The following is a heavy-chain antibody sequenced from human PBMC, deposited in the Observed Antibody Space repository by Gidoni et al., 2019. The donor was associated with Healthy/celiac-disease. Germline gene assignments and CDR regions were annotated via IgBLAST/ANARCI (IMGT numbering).Heavy chain of an antibody. CDR2: IWYDGSNK. CDR1: GFTFSSYG. V-gene: IGHV3-33*01. D-gene: IGHD3-16*02. J-gene: IGHJ4*02. Sequence: QVQLVESGGGVVQPGRSLRLSCAASGFTFSSYGMHWVRQAPGKGLEWVAVIWYDGSNKYYADSVKGRFTISRDNSKNTLYLQMNSLRAEDTAVYYCARDGVQMSRLGELSLYIDYWGQGTLVTVSS. CDR3: ARDGVQMSRLGELSLYIDY.